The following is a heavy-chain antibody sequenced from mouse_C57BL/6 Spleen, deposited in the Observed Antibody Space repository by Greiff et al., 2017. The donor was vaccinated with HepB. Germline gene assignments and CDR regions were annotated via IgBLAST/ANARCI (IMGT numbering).Heavy chain of an antibody. CDR1: GFTFSSYA. Sequence: EVQVEESGGGLVKPGGSLKLSCAASGFTFSSYAMSWVRQTPEKRLEWVATISDGGSYTYYPDNVKGRFTISRDNAKNNLYLQMSHLKSEDTAMYYCARDDGSSYDYYAMDYWGQGTSVTVSS. CDR2: ISDGGSYT. V-gene: IGHV5-4*01. D-gene: IGHD1-1*01. J-gene: IGHJ4*01. CDR3: ARDDGSSYDYYAMDY.